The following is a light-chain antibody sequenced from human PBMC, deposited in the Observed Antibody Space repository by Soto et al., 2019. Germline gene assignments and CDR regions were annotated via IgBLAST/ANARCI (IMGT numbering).Light chain of an antibody. CDR1: QTISTY. Sequence: DIQMTQSPSSLSASVGDRVTITCRASQTISTYLNWYQQRPGKAPKVLIYAASSLQSGVPSRFSGSGSGTEFTLTISGLQPEDVATYYCQQSFSSLLSFGGGTQVEIK. J-gene: IGKJ4*01. CDR3: QQSFSSLLS. V-gene: IGKV1-39*01. CDR2: AAS.